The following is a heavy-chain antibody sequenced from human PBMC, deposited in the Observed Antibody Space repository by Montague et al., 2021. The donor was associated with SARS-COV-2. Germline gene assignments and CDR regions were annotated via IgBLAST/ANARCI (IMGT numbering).Heavy chain of an antibody. D-gene: IGHD2-8*02. CDR1: GGFISSSD. Sequence: SETLSLTCTVPGGFISSSDWSWIRQPPGKGLEWIGYIYHSGNTNYNPSLKSRVTISIDTSMNQFSLSLSSMTAADTAVYFCARDLLPPRTAIKTNFFGLDVWGQGTTVIVSS. CDR3: ARDLLPPRTAIKTNFFGLDV. V-gene: IGHV4-59*01. CDR2: IYHSGNT. J-gene: IGHJ6*02.